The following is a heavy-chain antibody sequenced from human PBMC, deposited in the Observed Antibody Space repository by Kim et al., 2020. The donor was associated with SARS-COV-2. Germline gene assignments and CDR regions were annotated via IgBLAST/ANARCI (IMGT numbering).Heavy chain of an antibody. CDR3: ARFLKSRWSPRPDYYYYGLDV. V-gene: IGHV3-30-3*01. CDR2: ISYDTNNK. CDR1: GFTFNSCA. D-gene: IGHD6-13*01. J-gene: IGHJ6*02. Sequence: GGSLRLSCTASGFTFNSCAMHWVRQAPGKGLEWVAVISYDTNNKYYADSVKGRFTISRDNSKNTLYLQMSSLRTEDTAVYYCARFLKSRWSPRPDYYYYGLDVWGQGTTVTVSS.